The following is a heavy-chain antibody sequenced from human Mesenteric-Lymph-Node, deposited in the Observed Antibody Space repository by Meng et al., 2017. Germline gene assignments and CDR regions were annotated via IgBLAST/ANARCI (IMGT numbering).Heavy chain of an antibody. CDR2: IKKDGSEK. Sequence: GESLKISCAASGFTFSSYSMNWVRQAPGKGLEWVASIKKDGSEKSYVDSVKGRFTISRDNSKNTLYLQMGSLRAEDMAVYYCARDRYAFDIWGQGTMVTVSS. V-gene: IGHV3-7*01. CDR1: GFTFSSYS. J-gene: IGHJ3*02. CDR3: ARDRYAFDI.